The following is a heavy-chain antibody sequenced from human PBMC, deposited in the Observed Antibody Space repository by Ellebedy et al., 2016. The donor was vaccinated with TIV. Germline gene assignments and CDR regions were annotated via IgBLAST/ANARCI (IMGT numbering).Heavy chain of an antibody. CDR3: ARGTIGLLWFFLDY. CDR1: GDNFSSYA. Sequence: SVKVSCKASGDNFSSYAISWVRQAPGQGLEWMGGIITIFGTTNYAQNFQGRVTITADESTSTAYMELSSLRSEDTAMYYCARGTIGLLWFFLDYWGQGTLVTVSS. J-gene: IGHJ4*02. D-gene: IGHD3-10*01. V-gene: IGHV1-69*13. CDR2: IITIFGTT.